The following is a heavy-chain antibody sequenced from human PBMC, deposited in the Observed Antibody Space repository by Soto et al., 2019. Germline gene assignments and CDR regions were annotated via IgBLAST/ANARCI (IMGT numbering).Heavy chain of an antibody. CDR1: GFTFSNYL. D-gene: IGHD6-19*01. J-gene: IGHJ3*02. Sequence: EVQLVESGGGLVQPGGSLRLTCAASGFTFSNYLMHWVRQVPEKGLVWVSRISSDGSTTNYVDSVKGRFTISRDNAKDALYLQMSSLRVEDTAMYYCARTVAGLNASDIWGQGTMVTVFS. CDR2: ISSDGSTT. V-gene: IGHV3-74*01. CDR3: ARTVAGLNASDI.